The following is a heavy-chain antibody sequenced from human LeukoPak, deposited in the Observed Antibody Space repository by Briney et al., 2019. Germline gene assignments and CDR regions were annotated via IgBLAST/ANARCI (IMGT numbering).Heavy chain of an antibody. D-gene: IGHD2-15*01. V-gene: IGHV3-30*03. Sequence: GGSLRLACAASGFTFSSYGIHWVRQAPGKGLEWVAVISYDGSTIYYADSVKGRFTISRDNSKDTVYLQMNSLRGDDTAVYYCARYCSGGSCNYYYYYGMDVWGQGTTVTVSS. CDR2: ISYDGSTI. J-gene: IGHJ6*02. CDR3: ARYCSGGSCNYYYYYGMDV. CDR1: GFTFSSYG.